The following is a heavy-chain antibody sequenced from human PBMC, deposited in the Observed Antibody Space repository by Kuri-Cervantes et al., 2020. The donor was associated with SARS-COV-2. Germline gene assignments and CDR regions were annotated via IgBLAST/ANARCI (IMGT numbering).Heavy chain of an antibody. Sequence: GESLKISCAASGFTFSSYGMHWVRQAPGKGLEWVAFIRYDGSNKYYVDSVKGRFTISRDNAKNSLYLQMNSLRAEDTAVYYCARDRHITIFGVVMGIQSAYYYYYMDVWGKGTTVTVSS. J-gene: IGHJ6*03. CDR3: ARDRHITIFGVVMGIQSAYYYYYMDV. CDR1: GFTFSSYG. V-gene: IGHV3-30*02. D-gene: IGHD3-3*01. CDR2: IRYDGSNK.